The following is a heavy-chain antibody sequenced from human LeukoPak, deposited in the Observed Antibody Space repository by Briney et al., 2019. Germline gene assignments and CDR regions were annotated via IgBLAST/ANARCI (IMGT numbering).Heavy chain of an antibody. Sequence: ASVKVSCKASGGTFSSYAISWVRQAPGRGLEWMGGIIPIFGTANYAQKFQGRVTITADESTSTAYMELSSLRSEDTAVYYCAREDVAGNFDYWGQGTLVTVSS. CDR3: AREDVAGNFDY. J-gene: IGHJ4*02. D-gene: IGHD6-19*01. CDR1: GGTFSSYA. V-gene: IGHV1-69*13. CDR2: IIPIFGTA.